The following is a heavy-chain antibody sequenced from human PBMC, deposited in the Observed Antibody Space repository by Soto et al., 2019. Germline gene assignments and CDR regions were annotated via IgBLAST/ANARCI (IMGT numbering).Heavy chain of an antibody. CDR3: ARDSLTGNWFDP. J-gene: IGHJ5*02. Sequence: SETLSLTCAVCGGSISSGGYSWNWIRQLPGKGLEWIGYIYHSEGTLYNPSLKSRVTISVDKSRNQFSLTLTSVAAADTAVYYCARDSLTGNWFDPWGQGTLVTVSS. CDR1: GGSISSGGYS. CDR2: IYHSEGT. D-gene: IGHD2-8*02. V-gene: IGHV4-30-2*06.